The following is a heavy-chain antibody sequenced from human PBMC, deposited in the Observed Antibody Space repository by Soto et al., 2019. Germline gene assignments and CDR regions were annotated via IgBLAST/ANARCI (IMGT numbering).Heavy chain of an antibody. CDR2: INHSGST. CDR3: ARVTGRYYYGMDV. V-gene: IGHV4-34*01. CDR1: GGSFSGYY. J-gene: IGHJ6*02. Sequence: QVQLQQWGAGLLKPSETLSLTCAVYGGSFSGYYWSWIRQPPGKGLEWIGEINHSGSTNYNPSLTSRVTISVDTPKDQFSLKLSSVTAADTAVYYCARVTGRYYYGMDVWGQGTTVTVSS.